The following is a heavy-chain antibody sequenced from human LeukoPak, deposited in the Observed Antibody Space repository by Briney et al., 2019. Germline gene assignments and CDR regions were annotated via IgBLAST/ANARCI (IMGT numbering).Heavy chain of an antibody. D-gene: IGHD6-19*01. J-gene: IGHJ4*02. CDR3: ARGAVAGKYYFDY. CDR2: ISDSGGYT. CDR1: GLTFRTYA. Sequence: PGGSLRLSCAASGLTFRTYAMSWVRQAPGKGLEWVSSISDSGGYTFYADSVKGRFTISRDNAKNSLYLQMNSLRAEDTAVYYCARGAVAGKYYFDYWGQGTLVTVSS. V-gene: IGHV3-23*01.